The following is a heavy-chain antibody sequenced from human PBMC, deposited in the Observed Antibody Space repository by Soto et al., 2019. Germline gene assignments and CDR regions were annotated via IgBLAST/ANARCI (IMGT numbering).Heavy chain of an antibody. CDR3: ASTKTYYHDSSGYYPLDY. CDR1: GGTFSSYA. Sequence: SVKVSCKASGGTFSSYAISWVRQAPGQGLEWMGGTIPIFGTANYAQKFQGRVTITADESTSTAYMELSSLRSEDTAVYYCASTKTYYHDSSGYYPLDYWGQGTLVTVSS. J-gene: IGHJ4*02. V-gene: IGHV1-69*13. D-gene: IGHD3-22*01. CDR2: TIPIFGTA.